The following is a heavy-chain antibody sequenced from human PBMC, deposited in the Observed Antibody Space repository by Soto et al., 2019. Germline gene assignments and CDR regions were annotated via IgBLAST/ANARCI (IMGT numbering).Heavy chain of an antibody. CDR3: ASSRPQDYDFWSGYYYFDY. CDR1: GDSITSSYW. J-gene: IGHJ4*02. CDR2: IYHSGST. D-gene: IGHD3-3*01. Sequence: PSETLSLTCAVSGDSITSSYWSWLRQPPGKGLEWIAQIYHSGSTNYNPSLKSRVTISVDKSKNQFSLKLSSVTAADTAVYYCASSRPQDYDFWSGYYYFDYWGQGTLVTVSS. V-gene: IGHV4-4*02.